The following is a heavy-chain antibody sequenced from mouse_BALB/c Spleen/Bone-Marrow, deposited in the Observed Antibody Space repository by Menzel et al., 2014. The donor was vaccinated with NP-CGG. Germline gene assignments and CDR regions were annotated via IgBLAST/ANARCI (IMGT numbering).Heavy chain of an antibody. CDR3: ATMIPVHAMDY. D-gene: IGHD2-4*01. J-gene: IGHJ4*01. V-gene: IGHV1-80*01. CDR2: IYPGDGDT. Sequence: VQLQQSGAELVRPGSSVKISCKASGYAFSSYWINWVKQGPGQGLEWIGQIYPGDGDTNYNGKFKGKATLTADKSSSTAYMQLSSLASEDSAVYFCATMIPVHAMDYWGQGTSVTVSS. CDR1: GYAFSSYW.